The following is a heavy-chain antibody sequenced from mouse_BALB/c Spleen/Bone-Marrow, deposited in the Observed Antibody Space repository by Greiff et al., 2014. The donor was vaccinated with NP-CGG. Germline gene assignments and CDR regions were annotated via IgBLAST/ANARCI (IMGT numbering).Heavy chain of an antibody. V-gene: IGHV1-5*01. Sequence: DVKLVESGTVLARPGASVKMSCKASDYTFTSYRMHWLKQRPGQGLEWIGAIYPGNSDTSYNQKFKGKAELTAVTSTSTAYMDLSSLTNEDSAVYYCTLAYFGQGDWFFDVWGAGTTVTVPS. J-gene: IGHJ1*01. CDR2: IYPGNSDT. CDR3: TLAYFGQGDWFFDV. CDR1: DYTFTSYR. D-gene: IGHD2-10*01.